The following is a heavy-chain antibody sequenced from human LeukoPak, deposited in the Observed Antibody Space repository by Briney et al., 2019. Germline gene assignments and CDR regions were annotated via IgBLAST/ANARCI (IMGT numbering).Heavy chain of an antibody. CDR3: AREEDSSGSFGYYYYYGMDV. D-gene: IGHD3-22*01. CDR2: ISGSSSTI. Sequence: GGSMRLSCTASGFTFSSYSMNWVRQAPGKGLEWVSYISGSSSTIYYADSVMGRFTISRDNAKNSLYLQMNSLRAEDTAVYYCAREEDSSGSFGYYYYYGMDVWGQGTTVTVSS. J-gene: IGHJ6*02. V-gene: IGHV3-48*04. CDR1: GFTFSSYS.